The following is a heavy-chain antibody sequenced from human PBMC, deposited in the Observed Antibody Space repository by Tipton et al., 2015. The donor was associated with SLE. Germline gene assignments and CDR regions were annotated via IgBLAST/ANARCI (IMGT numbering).Heavy chain of an antibody. CDR3: AREEDDYQTGY. D-gene: IGHD2-2*01. J-gene: IGHJ4*02. Sequence: TLSLTCAVYGGSFSGYYWSWIRQPPGKGLEWSGEINHSGSTNYNPSLKSRVTISVDTSKNQFSLKLSSVTAADTAVYYCAREEDDYQTGYWGQGTLVTVSS. CDR1: GGSFSGYY. V-gene: IGHV4-34*01. CDR2: INHSGST.